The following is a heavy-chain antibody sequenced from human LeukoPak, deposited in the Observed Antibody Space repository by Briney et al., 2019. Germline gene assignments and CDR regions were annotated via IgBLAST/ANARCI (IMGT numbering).Heavy chain of an antibody. D-gene: IGHD3-10*01. CDR3: AKEGGSGSYSTGGLDY. Sequence: AGGSLRLSCAASGFTFRSYGMNWVRQGPGKGLEWVAVIWDDGRKKYYADPVKGRFTISRDNSKDTLYLQMNSLRAEDTAVYYCAKEGGSGSYSTGGLDYWGQGTLVTVSS. J-gene: IGHJ4*02. CDR1: GFTFRSYG. CDR2: IWDDGRKK. V-gene: IGHV3-33*06.